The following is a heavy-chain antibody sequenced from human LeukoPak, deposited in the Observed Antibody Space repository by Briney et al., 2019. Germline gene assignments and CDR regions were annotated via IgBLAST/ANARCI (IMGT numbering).Heavy chain of an antibody. J-gene: IGHJ4*02. Sequence: GASLQISCKGSGYNFTIYWISWVRQLPGKGLEWMGIIYPGDSDTRYSPSFQGQVTISADKSISTAYLQWSSLKASDTAMYYCARQASPDSNHDYWGQGTLVTVSS. CDR1: GYNFTIYW. D-gene: IGHD1-14*01. CDR3: ARQASPDSNHDY. CDR2: IYPGDSDT. V-gene: IGHV5-51*01.